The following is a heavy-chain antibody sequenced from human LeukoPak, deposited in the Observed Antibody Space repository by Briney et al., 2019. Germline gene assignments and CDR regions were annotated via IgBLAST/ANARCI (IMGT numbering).Heavy chain of an antibody. V-gene: IGHV3-74*01. J-gene: IGHJ4*02. CDR2: INSDGRSR. D-gene: IGHD5-24*01. CDR1: GFTFSSYW. CDR3: AKDLQRWPNDDQY. Sequence: SGGSLRLSCAASGFTFSSYWMHWVRQAPGKGLVWVSRINSDGRSRSYADSVKGRFTISRDNSKDMLYLQMNSLRAEDTALYYCAKDLQRWPNDDQYWGQGTLVTVSS.